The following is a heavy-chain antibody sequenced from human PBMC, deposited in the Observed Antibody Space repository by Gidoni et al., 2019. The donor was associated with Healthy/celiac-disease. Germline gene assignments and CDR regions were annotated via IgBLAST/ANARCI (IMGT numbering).Heavy chain of an antibody. CDR1: GFPFSSYA. V-gene: IGHV3-23*01. J-gene: IGHJ4*02. D-gene: IGHD6-19*01. Sequence: EVQLLESGGGLVQHGGSLRLSCAASGFPFSSYAMSWVRQAPGKGLEWVSAISGSGGSTYYADSVKGRFTISRDNSKNTLYLQMNSLRAEDTAVYYCAKQKASGWYYFDYWGQGTLVTVSS. CDR3: AKQKASGWYYFDY. CDR2: ISGSGGST.